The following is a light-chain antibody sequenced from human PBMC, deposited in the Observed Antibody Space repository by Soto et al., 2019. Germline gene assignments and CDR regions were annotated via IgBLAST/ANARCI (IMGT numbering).Light chain of an antibody. Sequence: QAVVTQEPSLTVSPGGTVTLTCGSNTGAVTSGHYPYWFQQKPGQAPRTLFYDTTNRHSWTPARFSGSLLGGKAALTLSGAQPEDEADYYCLLSYSGARVVFGGGTKLTVL. CDR1: TGAVTSGHY. J-gene: IGLJ3*02. CDR2: DTT. V-gene: IGLV7-46*01. CDR3: LLSYSGARVV.